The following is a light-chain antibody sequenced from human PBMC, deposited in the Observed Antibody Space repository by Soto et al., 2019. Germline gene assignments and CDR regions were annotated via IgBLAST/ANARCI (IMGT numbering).Light chain of an antibody. J-gene: IGLJ2*01. Sequence: QLVLTQSPSASASLGASVKLTCTLSSGHSSYAVAWHQQQPEKGPRYLMKVNNDGSHSKGDGIPDRFSGSSSGAERYLTNSSLQYEDEADYWCQTWDTGIKVVFGGGTKLTVL. V-gene: IGLV4-69*01. CDR2: VNNDGSH. CDR1: SGHSSYA. CDR3: QTWDTGIKVV.